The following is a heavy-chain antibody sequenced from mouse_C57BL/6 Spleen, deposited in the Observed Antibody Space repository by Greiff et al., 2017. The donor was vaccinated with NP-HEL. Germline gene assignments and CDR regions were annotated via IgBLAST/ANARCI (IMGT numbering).Heavy chain of an antibody. Sequence: QVQLQQSGAELARPGASVKLSCKASGYTFTSYGISWVKQRTGQGLEWIGEIYPRSGNTYYNEKFKGKATLTADKSSSTAYMELRSLTSEDSAVYFCASGDYDGDYYAMDYWGQGTSVTVSS. J-gene: IGHJ4*01. V-gene: IGHV1-81*01. D-gene: IGHD2-4*01. CDR3: ASGDYDGDYYAMDY. CDR1: GYTFTSYG. CDR2: IYPRSGNT.